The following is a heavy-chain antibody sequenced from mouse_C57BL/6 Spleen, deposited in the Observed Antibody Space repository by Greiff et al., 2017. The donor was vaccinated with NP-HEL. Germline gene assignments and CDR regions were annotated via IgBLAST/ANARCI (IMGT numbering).Heavy chain of an antibody. V-gene: IGHV1-55*01. Sequence: VQLQQPGAELVKPGASVKMSCKASGYTFTSYWITWVKQRPGQGLEWIGDIYPGSGSTNYNEKFKSKATLTVDTSSSTAYMQLSSLTSEDSAVYYCARGGTTVVASDFDYWGQGTTLTVSS. CDR2: IYPGSGST. CDR1: GYTFTSYW. J-gene: IGHJ2*01. CDR3: ARGGTTVVASDFDY. D-gene: IGHD1-1*01.